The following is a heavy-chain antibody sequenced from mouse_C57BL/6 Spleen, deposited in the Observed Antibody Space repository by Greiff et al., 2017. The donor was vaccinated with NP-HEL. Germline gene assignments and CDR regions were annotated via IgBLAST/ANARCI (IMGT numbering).Heavy chain of an antibody. V-gene: IGHV1-55*01. Sequence: QVQLQQPGAELVKPGASVKMSCKASGYTFTSYWITWVKQRPGQGLEWIGDIYPGSGSTNYNEKFKSKATLTVATSSSPAYMQLSSLTSEDSAVYYCARWGGWLLQGYAMDYWGQGTSVTVSS. J-gene: IGHJ4*01. CDR1: GYTFTSYW. D-gene: IGHD2-3*01. CDR2: IYPGSGST. CDR3: ARWGGWLLQGYAMDY.